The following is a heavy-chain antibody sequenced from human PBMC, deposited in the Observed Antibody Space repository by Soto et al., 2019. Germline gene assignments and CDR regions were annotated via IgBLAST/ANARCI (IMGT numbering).Heavy chain of an antibody. V-gene: IGHV4-4*02. J-gene: IGHJ4*02. CDR3: ARNPSSARPPYYFDY. CDR2: MHHAGSS. D-gene: IGHD6-6*01. Sequence: SETLSLTCTVSGDSISSNNWWNWVRQPPGKGLEWIGEMHHAGSSNYNPSLKSRLTISVDKSKNHFSLNLYSVTAADTAVYYCARNPSSARPPYYFDYWGQGILVTVSS. CDR1: GDSISSNNW.